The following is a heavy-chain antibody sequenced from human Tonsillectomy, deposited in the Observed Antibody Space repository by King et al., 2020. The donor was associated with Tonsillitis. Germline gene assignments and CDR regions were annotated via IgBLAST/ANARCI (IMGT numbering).Heavy chain of an antibody. J-gene: IGHJ6*03. V-gene: IGHV4-39*01. Sequence: QLQESGPGLVKPSETLSLTCIVSGGTISSSSYYWGWIRQPPGKGLEWIGSMDYSGSTYYNSSLKSRVTKSGDTSKNQFSLKLTSVTAADTAVYYCARRGILPAARDFYYYSMDVWGKGTTVTVSS. CDR1: GGTISSSSYY. D-gene: IGHD2-2*01. CDR2: MDYSGST. CDR3: ARRGILPAARDFYYYSMDV.